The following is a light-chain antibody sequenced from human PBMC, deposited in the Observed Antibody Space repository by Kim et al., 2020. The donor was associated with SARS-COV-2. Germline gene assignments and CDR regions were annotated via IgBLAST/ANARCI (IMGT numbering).Light chain of an antibody. Sequence: DVQMTQSPSTLSASIGDRVIINCRASQSISVWLAWYQQKPGKAPKLLIYKASTLETGVPSRFSGSGSGTDFTLTISGLQADDFATYYCQEYSSYSGTFGLGTKVDIK. CDR3: QEYSSYSGT. V-gene: IGKV1-5*03. CDR2: KAS. J-gene: IGKJ1*01. CDR1: QSISVW.